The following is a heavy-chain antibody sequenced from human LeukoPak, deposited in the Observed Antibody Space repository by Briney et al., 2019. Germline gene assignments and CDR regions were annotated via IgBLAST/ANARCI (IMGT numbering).Heavy chain of an antibody. V-gene: IGHV3-30*03. CDR3: ARGTRFSGWFDP. CDR1: GFTFSSYS. J-gene: IGHJ5*02. D-gene: IGHD3-16*01. Sequence: GGSLRLSCAASGFTFSSYSMNWVRQAPGKGLEWVAVISYDGSNKYYADSVKGRFTISRDNSKNTLYLQMNSLRAEDTAVYYCARGTRFSGWFDPWGQGTLVTVSS. CDR2: ISYDGSNK.